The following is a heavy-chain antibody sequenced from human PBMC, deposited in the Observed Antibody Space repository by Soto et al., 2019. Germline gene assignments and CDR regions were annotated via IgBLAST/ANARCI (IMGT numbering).Heavy chain of an antibody. J-gene: IGHJ5*02. CDR1: GYTFTNHG. D-gene: IGHD6-19*01. V-gene: IGHV1-18*04. CDR3: AKDPSNTSGNRIWFDP. Sequence: QVHLVQSGAEVEKPGASVKVSCKASGYTFTNHGINWVRQAPGQGLEWMGWISAYNGDTKYAQKFQGRVTMTTDTSTSTAYMDLRSLRSDDTAVYYCAKDPSNTSGNRIWFDPWGQGTLVTVSS. CDR2: ISAYNGDT.